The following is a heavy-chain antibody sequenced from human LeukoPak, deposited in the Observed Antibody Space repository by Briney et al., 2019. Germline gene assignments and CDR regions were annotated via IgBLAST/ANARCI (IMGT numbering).Heavy chain of an antibody. CDR3: ARDFDGCSGGSCKGD. Sequence: ASVKVSCKASGYTFTGYYMHWVRQAPGQGLEWMGWINPNSGGTNYAQKFQGRVTMTRDTSISTAYMELSRLRYDDTAVYYCARDFDGCSGGSCKGDWGQGTLVTVSS. CDR1: GYTFTGYY. J-gene: IGHJ4*02. V-gene: IGHV1-2*02. D-gene: IGHD2-15*01. CDR2: INPNSGGT.